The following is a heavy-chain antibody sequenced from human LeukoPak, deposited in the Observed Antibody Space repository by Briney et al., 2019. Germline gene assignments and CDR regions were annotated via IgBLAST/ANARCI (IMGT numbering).Heavy chain of an antibody. CDR2: ISSSSNTI. CDR3: ARERGYSYGYSDY. CDR1: GFTFSSYS. D-gene: IGHD5-18*01. J-gene: IGHJ4*02. V-gene: IGHV3-48*01. Sequence: GGSLRLSCAASGFTFSSYSMNWVRPAPGKGLEWVSYISSSSNTIYDADSVKGRFTISRDNAKNSLYLQMNSLRAEDTAVYYCARERGYSYGYSDYWGQGTLVTVSS.